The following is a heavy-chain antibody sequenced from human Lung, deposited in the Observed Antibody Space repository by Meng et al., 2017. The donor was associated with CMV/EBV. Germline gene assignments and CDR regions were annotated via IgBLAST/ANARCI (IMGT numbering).Heavy chain of an antibody. CDR1: GASISRGNW. CDR3: ARMAGGGDFDY. CDR2: IYRSGSA. V-gene: IGHV4-4*02. D-gene: IGHD4-23*01. J-gene: IGHJ4*02. Sequence: LSGAVSGASISRGNWGCWVRQSPGKGLEWIGEIYRSGSANYNPSLESRLTRSVDTSNNQFSLRLTSVTVADTAVYYCARMAGGGDFDYWGQGTLVTVSS.